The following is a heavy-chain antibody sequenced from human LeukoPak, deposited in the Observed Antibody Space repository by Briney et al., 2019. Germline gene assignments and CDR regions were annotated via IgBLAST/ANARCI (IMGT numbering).Heavy chain of an antibody. V-gene: IGHV1-69*01. CDR1: GGTFSSYA. J-gene: IGHJ4*02. CDR2: IIPIFGTA. D-gene: IGHD2-15*01. Sequence: SVKVSCKASGGTFSSYAISWVRQAPGQGLEWMGGIIPIFGTANYAQKFQGRGTITADESTSTAYMELSSLRSEDTAVYYCARAYCSGGSCYYFDYWGQGTLVTVSS. CDR3: ARAYCSGGSCYYFDY.